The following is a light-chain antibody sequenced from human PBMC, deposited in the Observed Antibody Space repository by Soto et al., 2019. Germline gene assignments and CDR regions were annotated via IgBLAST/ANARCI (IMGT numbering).Light chain of an antibody. CDR2: SAS. Sequence: DIQLTQSPSVLSASVGDTVTITCRASQALSNYLAWYQQKPGKAPDLLIYSASTLQSGVPSRFSGSGSETDFSLIIRALQPEDFATYYCQQLSRYPLTFGGGTKVDIK. CDR1: QALSNY. CDR3: QQLSRYPLT. J-gene: IGKJ4*01. V-gene: IGKV1-9*01.